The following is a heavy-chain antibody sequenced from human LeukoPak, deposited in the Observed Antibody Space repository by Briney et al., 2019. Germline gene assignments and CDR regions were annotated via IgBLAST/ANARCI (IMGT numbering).Heavy chain of an antibody. V-gene: IGHV3-7*04. Sequence: GGTLRLSCAASGFTFSSYWMSWAREAPGKGRKWVANIKQDGSENYYVDSVEGRFTISRDNAKNSLYLQINSLRAEDTAVYYCARDGWQLDYWGQGTLVTVSS. CDR2: IKQDGSEN. J-gene: IGHJ4*02. CDR3: ARDGWQLDY. D-gene: IGHD6-19*01. CDR1: GFTFSSYW.